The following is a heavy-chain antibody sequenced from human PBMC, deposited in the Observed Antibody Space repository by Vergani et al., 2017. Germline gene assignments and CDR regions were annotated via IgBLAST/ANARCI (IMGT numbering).Heavy chain of an antibody. Sequence: QVQLQQWGAGLLKPSETLSLTCAVYGGSFSGYYWSWIRQPPGKGLEWIGEINHSGSTNYNPALKRRFTISVGTSKNQFSRKLSSVTAADTAVYYCARGGGVHSSSWFGSAGYFDLWGRGTLVTVSS. CDR2: INHSGST. CDR1: GGSFSGYY. V-gene: IGHV4-34*01. J-gene: IGHJ2*01. CDR3: ARGGGVHSSSWFGSAGYFDL. D-gene: IGHD6-13*01.